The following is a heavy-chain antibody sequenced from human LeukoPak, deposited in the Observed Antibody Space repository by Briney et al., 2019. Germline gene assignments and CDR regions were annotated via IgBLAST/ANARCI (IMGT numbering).Heavy chain of an antibody. D-gene: IGHD1-1*01. J-gene: IGHJ6*02. V-gene: IGHV3-30*18. CDR3: VKEKAIGTINYGLDV. CDR2: IAYDGSNK. Sequence: PGGSLRLSCAASGFTFDTYGMLWVRQAPGKGLEWVAVIAYDGSNKYYADSVKGRFTISRDNSKNTLYLQMNSLRGEDTAVYYCVKEKAIGTINYGLDVWGQGTTVTVSS. CDR1: GFTFDTYG.